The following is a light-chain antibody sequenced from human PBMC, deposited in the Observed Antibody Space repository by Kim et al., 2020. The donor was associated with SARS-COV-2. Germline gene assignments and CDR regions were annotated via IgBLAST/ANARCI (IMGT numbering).Light chain of an antibody. J-gene: IGKJ4*01. CDR2: GAS. CDR3: QQYYSYPPLT. V-gene: IGKV1-8*01. Sequence: SIGDRVTITCRASQGISSYLAWYQQKPGKAPKVLIYGASTLQSGVPSRFSGSGSGTDFTLTISSLQSEDFATYYCQQYYSYPPLTFGGGTKVDIK. CDR1: QGISSY.